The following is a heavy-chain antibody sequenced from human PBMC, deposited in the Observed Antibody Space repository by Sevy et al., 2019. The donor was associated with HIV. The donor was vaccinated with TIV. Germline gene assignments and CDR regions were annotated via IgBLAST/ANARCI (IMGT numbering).Heavy chain of an antibody. V-gene: IGHV1-69*13. J-gene: IGHJ4*02. D-gene: IGHD6-19*01. CDR3: ARGGGNGWYYFDY. CDR2: IIPILGTV. Sequence: SVKVSCKASGGTFSSYGISWERQAPGLGLEWMGGIIPILGTVNYAQKFQGRVTITADESTKTAYMELSSLRSEDTAVYYCARGGGNGWYYFDYWGQETLVTVSS. CDR1: GGTFSSYG.